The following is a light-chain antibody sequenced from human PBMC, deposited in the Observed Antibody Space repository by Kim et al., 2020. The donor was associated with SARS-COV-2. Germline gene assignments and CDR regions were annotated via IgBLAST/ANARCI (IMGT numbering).Light chain of an antibody. CDR3: SAWDSSLSAWV. CDR1: THNVVDQG. J-gene: IGLJ3*02. Sequence: HTAALSCATHTHNVVDQGAAWLQHHQCHPPTLLSASDNNRPSGISERLSASRSGNPASLTITGLQPEDGADYYCSAWDSSLSAWVFGGGSKLTVL. CDR2: SDN. V-gene: IGLV10-54*01.